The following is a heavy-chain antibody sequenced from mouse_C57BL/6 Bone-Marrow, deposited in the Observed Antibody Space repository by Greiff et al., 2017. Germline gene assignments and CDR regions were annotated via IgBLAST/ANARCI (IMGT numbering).Heavy chain of an antibody. CDR3: SRGITTCYYAMDY. J-gene: IGHJ4*01. CDR2: IDPANGNT. V-gene: IGHV14-3*01. Sequence: VQLQQSVAELVRPGASVKLSCTASGFNIKNTYMHWVKQRPEQGLAWIGRIDPANGNTKYAPKFQGKATITADTSSNTAYLQLSSLTSEDTAIYYCSRGITTCYYAMDYWGQRTSVTVSS. CDR1: GFNIKNTY. D-gene: IGHD2-4*01.